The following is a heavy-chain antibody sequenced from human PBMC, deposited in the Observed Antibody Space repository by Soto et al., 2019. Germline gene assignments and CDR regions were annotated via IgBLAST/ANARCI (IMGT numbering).Heavy chain of an antibody. CDR3: ASLDLIVATQYGMDV. CDR1: GGSISSVDYY. D-gene: IGHD5-12*01. CDR2: IYYSGST. V-gene: IGHV4-30-4*01. J-gene: IGHJ6*02. Sequence: SETLSLTCTVSGGSISSVDYYWRWIRQPPGKGLEWIGYIYYSGSTYYNPSLKSRVTISVDTSKNQFSLKLSSVTAADTAVYYCASLDLIVATQYGMDVWGQGTTVTVSS.